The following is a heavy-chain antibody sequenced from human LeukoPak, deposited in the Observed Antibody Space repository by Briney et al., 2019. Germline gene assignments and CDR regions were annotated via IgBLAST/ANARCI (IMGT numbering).Heavy chain of an antibody. CDR2: ISSSGSTI. CDR1: GFTFSSYE. J-gene: IGHJ4*02. Sequence: PGGSLRLSCAASGFTFSSYEMNWVRQAPGKGLEWVSYISSSGSTIYYADSVKGRFTISRDNAKNSLYLQMNSLRAEDTAVYYCARGGYYDSSGYDHWGQGTLVTVSS. D-gene: IGHD3-22*01. V-gene: IGHV3-48*03. CDR3: ARGGYYDSSGYDH.